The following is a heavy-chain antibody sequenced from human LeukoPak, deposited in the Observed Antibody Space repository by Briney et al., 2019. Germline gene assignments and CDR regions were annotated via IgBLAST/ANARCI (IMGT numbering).Heavy chain of an antibody. CDR3: ASSPGVFRMAFDI. CDR1: GFTFSSYW. CDR2: INSDGSST. D-gene: IGHD1-14*01. V-gene: IGHV3-74*01. J-gene: IGHJ3*02. Sequence: PGGSLRLSCAASGFTFSSYWMHWVRQAPGKGLVWVSRINSDGSSTSYADSVKGRFTISRDNAKNTLYLQMNSLRAEDTAVYYCASSPGVFRMAFDIWGQGTMVTVSS.